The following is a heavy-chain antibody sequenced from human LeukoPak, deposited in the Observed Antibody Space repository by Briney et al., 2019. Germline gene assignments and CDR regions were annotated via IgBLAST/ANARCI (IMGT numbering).Heavy chain of an antibody. J-gene: IGHJ4*02. CDR1: GFTLTNYA. CDR2: IDPGGGST. CDR3: ARAPEWLIFDC. V-gene: IGHV3-23*01. D-gene: IGHD6-19*01. Sequence: GGSLRLSCAASGFTLTNYAMSWVRQTPGKGLEWVSGIDPGGGSTYYADSVKGRFTISRHNSKNTLYLQMNSLRAEDTAVYYCARAPEWLIFDCWGQGTLVTVSS.